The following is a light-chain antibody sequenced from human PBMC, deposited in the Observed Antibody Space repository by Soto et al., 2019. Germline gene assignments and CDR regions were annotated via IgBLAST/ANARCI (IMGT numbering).Light chain of an antibody. CDR2: GAC. Sequence: EIELTQSRVTLSWSPGTVTTRACRASQSVSSSHFSWYQQKPGQAPRLLIYGACSRATGSPDKFSCSEYATDFTLTISRLEPADVAVYYCQQYGPSRTFGKGTKVDIK. J-gene: IGKJ1*01. CDR1: QSVSSSH. V-gene: IGKV3-20*01. CDR3: QQYGPSRT.